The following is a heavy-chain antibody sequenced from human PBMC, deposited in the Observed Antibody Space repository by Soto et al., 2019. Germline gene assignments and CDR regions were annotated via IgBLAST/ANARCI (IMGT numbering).Heavy chain of an antibody. D-gene: IGHD3-10*01. CDR3: ARPPLSGFGKYAMDV. J-gene: IGHJ6*02. Sequence: SETLSLTCTVSGDSVSSGDHYWGWLRQSPGKGMEWIATIYYTGSSYYNPSLRSRLTIFVDTSKNQFSLSLSSVTAADSALYYCARPPLSGFGKYAMDVWGQGTTVTVSS. V-gene: IGHV4-39*01. CDR2: IYYTGSS. CDR1: GDSVSSGDHY.